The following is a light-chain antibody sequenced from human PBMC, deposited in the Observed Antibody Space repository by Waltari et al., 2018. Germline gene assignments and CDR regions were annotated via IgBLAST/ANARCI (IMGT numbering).Light chain of an antibody. J-gene: IGKJ2*01. V-gene: IGKV1-39*01. Sequence: DIQMTQSPSSLSASVGDRVTITCRASQSISSYLNWYQQKPGKAPKLLIYAASSLQSGVASRFSGSGSGTDFTLTISSLQPEDFATYYCQQSYSTLYTFGQGTKLEIK. CDR1: QSISSY. CDR3: QQSYSTLYT. CDR2: AAS.